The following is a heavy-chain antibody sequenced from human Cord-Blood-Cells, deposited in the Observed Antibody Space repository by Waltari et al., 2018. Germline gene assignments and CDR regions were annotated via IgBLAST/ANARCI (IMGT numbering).Heavy chain of an antibody. Sequence: QMQLVQSGPEVKKPGTSVKVSCKASGFTFTRSAVQWVRQARGQRLEWIGWIVVGSSNTNYAQKFQERVTITRDMSTSTAYMELSSLRSEDTAVYYCAAGPYYDFWSGLNWFDPWGQGTLVTVSS. CDR3: AAGPYYDFWSGLNWFDP. V-gene: IGHV1-58*01. CDR2: IVVGSSNT. CDR1: GFTFTRSA. D-gene: IGHD3-3*01. J-gene: IGHJ5*02.